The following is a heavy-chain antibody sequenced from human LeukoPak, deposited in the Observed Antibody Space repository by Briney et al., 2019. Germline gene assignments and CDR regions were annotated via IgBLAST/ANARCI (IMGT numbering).Heavy chain of an antibody. CDR3: ARQYYYDSSGLITAVDY. CDR2: INYSGRT. CDR1: GGSISTYY. D-gene: IGHD3-22*01. Sequence: SKTLSLTCTISGGSISTYYWSWIRQPPGKGLEWIGYINYSGRTNYKPSLKSRVTMSVDTSKNQFSLNLNSVTAADTALYYCARQYYYDSSGLITAVDYWGQGTLVTVSS. V-gene: IGHV4-59*01. J-gene: IGHJ4*02.